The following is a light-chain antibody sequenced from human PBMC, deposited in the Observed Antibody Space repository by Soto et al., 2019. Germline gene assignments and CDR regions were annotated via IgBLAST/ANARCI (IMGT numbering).Light chain of an antibody. V-gene: IGLV2-8*01. Sequence: QSALTQPPSASGSPGQSVTISCTGTSSDVGGYNYPSWYQQHPGKAPKLMISAVSKRPSGVPDRFSGSKSGNTASLAVSGIQAEDEADDYSSSFAGNNNLVFGGGTKLTVL. J-gene: IGLJ2*01. CDR3: SSFAGNNNLV. CDR2: AVS. CDR1: SSDVGGYNY.